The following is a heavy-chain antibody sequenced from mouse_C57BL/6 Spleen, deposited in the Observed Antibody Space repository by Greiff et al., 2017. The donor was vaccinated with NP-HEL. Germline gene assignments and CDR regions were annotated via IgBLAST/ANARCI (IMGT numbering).Heavy chain of an antibody. D-gene: IGHD1-1*01. J-gene: IGHJ3*01. CDR3: ARDYGSSSPFAY. Sequence: QVQLKQSGAELVMPGASVKLSCKASGYTFTSYWMHWVKQRPGQGLEWIGEIDPSDSYTNYNQKFKGKSTLTVDKSSSTAYMQLSSLTSEDSAVYYCARDYGSSSPFAYWGQGTLVTVSA. CDR2: IDPSDSYT. V-gene: IGHV1-69*01. CDR1: GYTFTSYW.